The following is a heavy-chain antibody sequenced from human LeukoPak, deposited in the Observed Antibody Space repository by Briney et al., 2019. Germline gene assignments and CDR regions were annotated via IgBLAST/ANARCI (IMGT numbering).Heavy chain of an antibody. D-gene: IGHD3-22*01. CDR1: GFTFSSYA. CDR2: ISYDGSNK. V-gene: IGHV3-30*04. J-gene: IGHJ4*02. Sequence: GGSLRLSCAASGFTFSSYAMHWVRQAPGKGLEWVAVISYDGSNKYYADSVKGRFTISRDNSKNMLYLQMNSLRAEDTAVYYCARDSIQSSGLDYWGQGTLVTVSS. CDR3: ARDSIQSSGLDY.